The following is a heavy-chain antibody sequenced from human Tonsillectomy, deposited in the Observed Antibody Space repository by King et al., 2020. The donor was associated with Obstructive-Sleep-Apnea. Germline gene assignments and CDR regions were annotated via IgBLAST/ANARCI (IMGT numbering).Heavy chain of an antibody. Sequence: VQLQQSGPGLVKPSQTLSLTCAISGDSVSSNTAVWAWIRQSPSRGLEWLGRTYYRSKWYNDYAVSVKSRITINPDTSKNHFSLQLNSMTPEDTAIYYGAAYGATGECYWGQGTLVTVAS. CDR2: TYYRSKWYN. J-gene: IGHJ4*02. CDR1: GDSVSSNTAV. D-gene: IGHD3-16*01. CDR3: AAYGATGECY. V-gene: IGHV6-1*01.